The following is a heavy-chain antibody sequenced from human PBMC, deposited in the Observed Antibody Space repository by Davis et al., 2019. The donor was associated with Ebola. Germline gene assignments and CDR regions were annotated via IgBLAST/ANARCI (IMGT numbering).Heavy chain of an antibody. D-gene: IGHD2-8*02. CDR3: ARVILWWDDDAGGPTSYYFDL. J-gene: IGHJ4*02. CDR1: GFTFSSYA. V-gene: IGHV3-23*01. Sequence: GESLKISCAASGFTFSSYAMSWVRQAPGKGLEWVSAISGSGGSTYYADSVKGRFTISRDNSKNTLYLQMNALSADDTATYYCARVILWWDDDAGGPTSYYFDLWGQGALVTVSS. CDR2: ISGSGGST.